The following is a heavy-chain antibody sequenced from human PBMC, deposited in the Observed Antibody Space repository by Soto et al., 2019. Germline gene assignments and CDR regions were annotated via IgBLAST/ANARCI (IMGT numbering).Heavy chain of an antibody. Sequence: ALSQISKAQGKGLEWVSAISGSGGSTHYADSVKGRFTISRDNSKNTLYLQMNSLRAEDTAVYYCAKGTVGVWGSYRPTYYFDYWGQGTLVTVSS. D-gene: IGHD3-16*02. CDR1: A. J-gene: IGHJ4*02. CDR3: AKGTVGVWGSYRPTYYFDY. V-gene: IGHV3-23*01. CDR2: ISGSGGST.